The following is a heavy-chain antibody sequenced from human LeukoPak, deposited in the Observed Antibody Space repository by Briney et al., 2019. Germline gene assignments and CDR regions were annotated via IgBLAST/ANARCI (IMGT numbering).Heavy chain of an antibody. J-gene: IGHJ4*02. D-gene: IGHD5-12*01. CDR1: GFSFDDYD. Sequence: PGGSLRLSCAASGFSFDDYDMHWVRQAPGKGLEWVSGIRWKSGASDYADSVRGRFTISKDNAENSLYLQLNSLRVEDTALYYCAKVMGGYGGGFDHWGQGTLVIVSS. CDR3: AKVMGGYGGGFDH. V-gene: IGHV3-9*01. CDR2: IRWKSGAS.